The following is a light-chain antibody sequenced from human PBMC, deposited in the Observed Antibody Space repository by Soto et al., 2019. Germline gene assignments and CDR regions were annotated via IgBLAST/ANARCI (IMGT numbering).Light chain of an antibody. CDR2: THN. Sequence: QSALTQPPSVSGAPGQRVTISCTGSSSNIGAGYDVHWYLQVPGTAPKLLVYTHNNRPSGVPDRFSGSTSGTSASLAITGFQSEDEADYYCQSYDSRLSAYVFGTGTKVTVL. J-gene: IGLJ1*01. CDR3: QSYDSRLSAYV. V-gene: IGLV1-40*01. CDR1: SSNIGAGYD.